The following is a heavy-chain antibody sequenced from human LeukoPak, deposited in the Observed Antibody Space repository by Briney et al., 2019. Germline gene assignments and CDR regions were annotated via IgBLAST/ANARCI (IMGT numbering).Heavy chain of an antibody. CDR2: IIPIFGTA. CDR1: GGTFSSYA. D-gene: IGHD1-26*01. CDR3: ASGGRGLVGANSAAYYYYYMDV. Sequence: GSSVKVSCKASGGTFSSYAISWVRQAPGQGLEWMGGIIPIFGTANYAQKFQGRVTITADESTSTAYMELSSLRSEDTAVYYCASGGRGLVGANSAAYYYYYMDVWGKGTTVTVSS. V-gene: IGHV1-69*01. J-gene: IGHJ6*03.